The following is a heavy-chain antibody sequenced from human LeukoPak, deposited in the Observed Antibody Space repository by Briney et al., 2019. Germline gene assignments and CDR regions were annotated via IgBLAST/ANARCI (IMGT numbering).Heavy chain of an antibody. Sequence: SETLSLTCTVSGGSISSDNYSWSWIRQPAGKGLEWIGRVYTSGSTNYNPSLKSRVTISVDTSKKQFSLKLSSVTAADTAVYYCARVYNVDVWGKGTTVTVSS. CDR1: GGSISSDNYS. V-gene: IGHV4-61*02. CDR3: ARVYNVDV. CDR2: VYTSGST. J-gene: IGHJ6*04. D-gene: IGHD1-14*01.